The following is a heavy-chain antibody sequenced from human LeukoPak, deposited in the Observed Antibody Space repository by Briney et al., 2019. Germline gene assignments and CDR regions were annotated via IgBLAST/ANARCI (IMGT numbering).Heavy chain of an antibody. CDR2: TRNKANSYTT. Sequence: EWDSQAPGKGREWDGRTRNKANSYTTEYAASVRGRFTISRDEYMSSLYLQLHRMKTQDTTVHYCARKIRPRPCVFDYWGQGTMVTVAS. D-gene: IGHD6-6*01. V-gene: IGHV3-72*01. J-gene: IGHJ3*01. CDR3: ARKIRPRPCVFDY.